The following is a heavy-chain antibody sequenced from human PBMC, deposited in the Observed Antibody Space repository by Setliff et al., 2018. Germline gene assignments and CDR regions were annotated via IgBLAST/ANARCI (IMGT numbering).Heavy chain of an antibody. V-gene: IGHV4-61*09. D-gene: IGHD3-3*01. CDR2: IYTSGST. Sequence: KPSETLSLTCSVSGGSISSGSDYWTWIRQPAGKGLEWIGHIYTSGSTSYNPSLKSRVTISVDTSKNQFSLSLSSVTAADTAVYYCARMSGFQYMDVWGKGTTVTVS. CDR1: GGSISSGSDY. CDR3: ARMSGFQYMDV. J-gene: IGHJ6*03.